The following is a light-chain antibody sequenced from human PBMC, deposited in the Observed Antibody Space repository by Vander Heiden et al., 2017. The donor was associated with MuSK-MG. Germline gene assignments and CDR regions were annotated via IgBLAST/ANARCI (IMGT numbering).Light chain of an antibody. Sequence: VLTQPPSPSGPPGQRVTIPCPGSSSNIGSKLLNWSQQLPGTAPTLLIFTDVQRPSGVPDRFSGSKSGTSASLAISGLQSEDEAHYYCAAWDDSLNGHWVFGGGTKLTVL. CDR2: TDV. CDR3: AAWDDSLNGHWV. CDR1: SSNIGSKL. V-gene: IGLV1-44*01. J-gene: IGLJ3*02.